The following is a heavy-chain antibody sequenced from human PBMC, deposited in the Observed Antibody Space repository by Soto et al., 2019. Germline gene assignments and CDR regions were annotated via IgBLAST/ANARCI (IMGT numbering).Heavy chain of an antibody. CDR2: TGSGTGPG. CDR3: ARRDSGGFYRFFAS. V-gene: IGHV1-69*06. J-gene: IGHJ4*02. CDR1: GGSLSTNP. D-gene: IGHD2-15*01. Sequence: QVQLVQSGTEVKKPGSSVKVSCKASGGSLSTNPISWVRQAPGQGLEWMGGTGSGTGPGNHAQKFQGRLTVTADKSTSTVYMELPNLSSKDAAVYYCARRDSGGFYRFFASWGQGPLVTVSS.